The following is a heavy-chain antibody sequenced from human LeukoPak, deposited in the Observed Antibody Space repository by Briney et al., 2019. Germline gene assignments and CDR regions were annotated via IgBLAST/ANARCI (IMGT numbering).Heavy chain of an antibody. CDR3: ARALDSSSSRYQAFEY. J-gene: IGHJ4*02. D-gene: IGHD2-2*01. CDR1: GFTYSSYW. V-gene: IGHV3-7*01. Sequence: GGSLRLXCAASGFTYSSYWMSWVRRAPGKGLGSVANIKQDESEKYYVDSVKGRFTISRDNAKNSLYLQMNNLRAEDTAVYYCARALDSSSSRYQAFEYWGQGTLVTVSS. CDR2: IKQDESEK.